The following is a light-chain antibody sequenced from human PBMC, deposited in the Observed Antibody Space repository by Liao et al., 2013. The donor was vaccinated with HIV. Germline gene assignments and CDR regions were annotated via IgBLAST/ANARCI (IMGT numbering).Light chain of an antibody. CDR2: NDS. Sequence: SYELTQPPSVSVAPGKTARITCGGNNIGSKSVHWYQQKPGQAPVVVIYNDSDRPSGIPERFSGSNSGNTATLTISRVEAGDEADYYCQAWDSSTEWVFGGGTKLTVL. CDR1: NIGSKS. CDR3: QAWDSSTEWV. J-gene: IGLJ3*02. V-gene: IGLV3-21*01.